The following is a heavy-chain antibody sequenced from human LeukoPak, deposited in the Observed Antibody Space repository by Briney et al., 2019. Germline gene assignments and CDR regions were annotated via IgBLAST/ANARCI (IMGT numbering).Heavy chain of an antibody. V-gene: IGHV3-11*01. CDR3: ARYYCDSSGYYYFDY. CDR2: SSVSVSTI. CDR1: GFNFRDYY. J-gene: IGHJ4*02. D-gene: IGHD3-22*01. Sequence: GGSLRLSCAAPGFNFRDYYMSWIRQAPGKGLEWVSYSSVSVSTIYYAHSVKGRFTISKNNAKHSLSLKINSLRAEDTAVYLCARYYCDSSGYYYFDYWGQGTLLTVSS.